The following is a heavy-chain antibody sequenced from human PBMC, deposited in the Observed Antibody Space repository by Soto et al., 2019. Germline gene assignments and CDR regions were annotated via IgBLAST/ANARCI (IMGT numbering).Heavy chain of an antibody. CDR1: AYTFSSYG. CDR2: VSPYDGKT. V-gene: IGHV1-18*04. Sequence: QAQLMQSGAEVKRPGASVNVSCRSSAYTFSSYGITWVRQAPGQGLEWLGWVSPYDGKTNYAPSFQGRVYMSTDTSANTAYMELRSLRVDDTANYYCARGGYYDSSGSRNYHYYGLKVWGQGTTVTVS. D-gene: IGHD3-22*01. J-gene: IGHJ6*02. CDR3: ARGGYYDSSGSRNYHYYGLKV.